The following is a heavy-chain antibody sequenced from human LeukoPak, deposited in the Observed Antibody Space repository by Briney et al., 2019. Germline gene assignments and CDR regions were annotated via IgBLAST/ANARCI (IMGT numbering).Heavy chain of an antibody. Sequence: ASVKVSFKTSRYTFTGYYIHWVRQSPGQGLECKGWINPNSGGTNYAQKFQGRLTMTRDTSISTANMQLSRLRSDDKGVYYCARGGPGSYFSWLDPWGQGTLVTVSS. J-gene: IGHJ5*02. CDR3: ARGGPGSYFSWLDP. CDR2: INPNSGGT. D-gene: IGHD3-10*01. CDR1: RYTFTGYY. V-gene: IGHV1-2*02.